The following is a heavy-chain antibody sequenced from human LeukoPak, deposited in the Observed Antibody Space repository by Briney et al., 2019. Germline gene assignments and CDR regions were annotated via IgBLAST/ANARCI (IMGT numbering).Heavy chain of an antibody. CDR2: IYYSGST. D-gene: IGHD1-26*01. J-gene: IGHJ3*02. Sequence: SQTLSLTCTVSGGSISSGDYYWSWIRQPPGKGLEWIGYIYYSGSTYYNPSLKSRVTISVDTSKNQFSLKLSSVTAADTAGYYCENSQVRGSYLAFDIWGQGTMVTVSS. CDR3: ENSQVRGSYLAFDI. CDR1: GGSISSGDYY. V-gene: IGHV4-30-4*08.